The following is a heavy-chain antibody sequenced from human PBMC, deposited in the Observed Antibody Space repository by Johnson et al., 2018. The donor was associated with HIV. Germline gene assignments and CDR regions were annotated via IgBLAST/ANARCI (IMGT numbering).Heavy chain of an antibody. V-gene: IGHV3-15*01. CDR3: TTEITMIVVVITTYAFDI. D-gene: IGHD3-22*01. CDR2: IKSKTDGGTT. CDR1: GFTFSNTW. J-gene: IGHJ3*02. Sequence: VQLVESGGGLVQPGGSLRLSCAASGFTFSNTWMSWVRQAPGKGLEWVGRIKSKTDGGTTDYAAPVKGRFTLPRDDSKNTLYLQMNSLKTEDTAVYYCTTEITMIVVVITTYAFDIWGQGTMFTVSS.